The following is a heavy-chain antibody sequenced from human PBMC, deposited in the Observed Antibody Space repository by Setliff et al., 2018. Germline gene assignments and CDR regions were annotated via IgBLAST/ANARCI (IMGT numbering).Heavy chain of an antibody. CDR2: TYVGGAT. CDR1: GVTVSAYD. Sequence: GGSLRLSCAASGVTVSAYDMSWVRQAPEKGLEWVSVTYVGGATNYADSVKGRFTISRDNAKNSLYLQMNSLRAEDTAVYYCARDTRDKYDRSGHYLSLDYWGQGTLVTVSS. V-gene: IGHV3-53*01. CDR3: ARDTRDKYDRSGHYLSLDY. D-gene: IGHD3-22*01. J-gene: IGHJ4*02.